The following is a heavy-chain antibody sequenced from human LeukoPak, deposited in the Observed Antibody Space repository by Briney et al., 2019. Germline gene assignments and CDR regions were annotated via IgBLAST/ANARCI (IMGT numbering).Heavy chain of an antibody. D-gene: IGHD6-13*01. CDR3: ARATYSSSYSDYYYYYIDV. CDR1: GGSFSGYY. V-gene: IGHV4-34*01. CDR2: INHSGST. J-gene: IGHJ6*03. Sequence: SETLSLTCAVYGGSFSGYYWSWIRQPPGKGLEWIGEINHSGSTNYNPSLKSRVTISVDTSKNQFPLKLSSVTAADTAVYYCARATYSSSYSDYYYYYIDVWGKGTTVTVSS.